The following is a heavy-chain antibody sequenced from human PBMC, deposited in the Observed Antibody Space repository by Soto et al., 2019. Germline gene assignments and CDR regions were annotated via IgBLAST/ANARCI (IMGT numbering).Heavy chain of an antibody. Sequence: SQTLSLTCAISGDSVSSNSAAWNWIRQSPSRGLEWLGRTYYRSKWYNDYAVSVKSRMTINPDTSKNQFSLQLNSVTPEDTAVYYCARGEIVVVPAAMLGYYYYYMDVWGKGTTVTVSS. CDR1: GDSVSSNSAA. V-gene: IGHV6-1*01. CDR2: TYYRSKWYN. D-gene: IGHD2-2*01. CDR3: ARGEIVVVPAAMLGYYYYYMDV. J-gene: IGHJ6*03.